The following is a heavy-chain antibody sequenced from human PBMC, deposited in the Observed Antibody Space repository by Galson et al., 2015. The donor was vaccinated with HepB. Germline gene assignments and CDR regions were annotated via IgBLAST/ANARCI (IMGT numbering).Heavy chain of an antibody. D-gene: IGHD6-19*01. CDR3: AKAPGIAVAGIKYYFDY. Sequence: SLRLSCAASGFTFSSYAMSWVRQAPGKGLEWVSAISGSGGSTYYADSVKGRFTISRDNSKNTLYLQMNSLRAEDTAVYYCAKAPGIAVAGIKYYFDYWGQGTLVTVSS. CDR1: GFTFSSYA. J-gene: IGHJ4*02. V-gene: IGHV3-23*01. CDR2: ISGSGGST.